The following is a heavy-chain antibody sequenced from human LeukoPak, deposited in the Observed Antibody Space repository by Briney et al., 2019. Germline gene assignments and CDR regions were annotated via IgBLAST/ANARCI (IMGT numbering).Heavy chain of an antibody. J-gene: IGHJ4*02. Sequence: PGGSLRLSCAASGFTFSSYSMNWVRQAPGKGLEWVSSISSSRSYIYYTDSVKGRFTISRDNAKNSLYPQMNSLRAEDTAVYYCATALGFDYWGQGTLVTVSS. V-gene: IGHV3-21*01. CDR1: GFTFSSYS. D-gene: IGHD7-27*01. CDR3: ATALGFDY. CDR2: ISSSRSYI.